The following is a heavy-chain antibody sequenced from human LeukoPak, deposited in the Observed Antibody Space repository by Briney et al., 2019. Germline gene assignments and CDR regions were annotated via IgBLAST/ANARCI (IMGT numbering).Heavy chain of an antibody. Sequence: SETLSLTCTVSGGSISSYYGSWIRQPPGKGLECIGYIYYSGSTNYNPPLKSRVTISVDTSKNQFSLKLRSVTAADTAVYYCARDKGVGSGWYLAFDIWGQGTMVTVSS. CDR1: GGSISSYY. D-gene: IGHD6-19*01. CDR3: ARDKGVGSGWYLAFDI. J-gene: IGHJ3*02. CDR2: IYYSGST. V-gene: IGHV4-59*01.